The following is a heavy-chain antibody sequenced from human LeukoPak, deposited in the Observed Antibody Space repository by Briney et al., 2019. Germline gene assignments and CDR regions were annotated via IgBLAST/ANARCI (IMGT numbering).Heavy chain of an antibody. CDR2: IKQDGSEK. J-gene: IGHJ4*02. V-gene: IGHV3-7*04. CDR3: ARGKPWLLLDY. D-gene: IGHD2-15*01. CDR1: GFTFSSYS. Sequence: HPGGSLRLSCAASGFTFSSYSMNWVRQAPGKGLEWVANIKQDGSEKYYVDSVKGRFTISRDNAKKSLYLQMNSLTAEDTAVYYCARGKPWLLLDYWGQGTLVTISS.